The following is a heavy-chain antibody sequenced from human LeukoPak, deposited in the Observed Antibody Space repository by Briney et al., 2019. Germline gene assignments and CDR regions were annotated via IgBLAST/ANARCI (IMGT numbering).Heavy chain of an antibody. CDR3: ARDQGSLTRSWYTGY. D-gene: IGHD6-13*01. CDR1: GYTFTGYH. J-gene: IGHJ4*02. V-gene: IGHV1-2*06. CDR2: INPYSGDT. Sequence: GASVKVSSKASGYTFTGYHIHWVRQAPGQGLEWMGRINPYSGDTNFAQKFQGRVTMTRDTSITTAYMDLSSLTPDDTAVYFCARDQGSLTRSWYTGYWGQGTQVTVSS.